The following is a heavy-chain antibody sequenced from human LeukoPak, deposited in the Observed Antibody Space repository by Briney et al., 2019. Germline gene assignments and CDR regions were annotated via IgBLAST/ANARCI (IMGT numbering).Heavy chain of an antibody. CDR1: GFTFSSYG. D-gene: IGHD1-7*01. Sequence: GGSLRLSCVVSGFTFSSYGMHWVGQAPGKGLEGVEVIWDDGGTKYYSDSVKGRFTISRDNSKSTLYLEMNSLRVEDTAVYYCAREGLTGSTNWFDSWGQGTLATVSS. CDR3: AREGLTGSTNWFDS. J-gene: IGHJ5*01. CDR2: IWDDGGTK. V-gene: IGHV3-33*01.